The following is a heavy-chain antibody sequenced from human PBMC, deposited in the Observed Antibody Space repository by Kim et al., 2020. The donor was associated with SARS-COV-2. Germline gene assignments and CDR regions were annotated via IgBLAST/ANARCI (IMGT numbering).Heavy chain of an antibody. D-gene: IGHD2-8*01. J-gene: IGHJ4*02. CDR1: GNSISDFH. CDR3: SRHFPLYPSFFDT. V-gene: IGHV4-59*08. CDR2: IYNSGIS. Sequence: SETLSLTCTVSGNSISDFHWTWIRQSPGGGLESIGSIYNSGISDYNPSLKSRVTISIDTSTNQTSLKLRSVTAADTAVYYYSRHFPLYPSFFDTWGQGTL.